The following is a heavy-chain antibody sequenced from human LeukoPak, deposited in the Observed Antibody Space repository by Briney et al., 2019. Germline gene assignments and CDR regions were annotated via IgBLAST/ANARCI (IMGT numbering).Heavy chain of an antibody. CDR3: ARDSSSSPGHFDY. J-gene: IGHJ4*02. Sequence: SVKVSCKASGGTFSSYAISWVRQAPGQGLEWMGRIIPILGIANYAQKFQGRVTITADKSTSTAYMELSSLRSEDTAVYYCARDSSSSPGHFDYWGQGTLVTVSS. V-gene: IGHV1-69*04. CDR1: GGTFSSYA. D-gene: IGHD6-13*01. CDR2: IIPILGIA.